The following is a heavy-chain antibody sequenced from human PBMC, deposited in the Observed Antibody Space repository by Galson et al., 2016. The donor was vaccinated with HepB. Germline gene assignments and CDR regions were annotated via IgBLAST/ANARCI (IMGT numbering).Heavy chain of an antibody. V-gene: IGHV3-23*01. CDR1: GFHFRTYA. CDR2: IDDGGART. Sequence: SLRLSCAASGFHFRTYAMTWVRQAPGKGLEWVSAIDDGGARTSYADSVKGRFTVSRDKAKNSLFLQMNSLRADDTAVYYCARGRTLYISGVCDYWGQGTLVSVSS. D-gene: IGHD3-10*01. CDR3: ARGRTLYISGVCDY. J-gene: IGHJ4*02.